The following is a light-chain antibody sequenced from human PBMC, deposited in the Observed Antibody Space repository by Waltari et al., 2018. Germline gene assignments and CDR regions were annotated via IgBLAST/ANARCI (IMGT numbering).Light chain of an antibody. J-gene: IGLJ1*01. Sequence: QSALTQPASVPGSPGQPLTISCTGTSSDVGGYNFVSWYQHHPGKAPNPAIHDVSQGPSGGSNRFSGSKSGNRASLTFSGLQAEDEADYYCSSYTSTNTDVFGTGTEVTVL. V-gene: IGLV2-14*03. CDR1: SSDVGGYNF. CDR2: DVS. CDR3: SSYTSTNTDV.